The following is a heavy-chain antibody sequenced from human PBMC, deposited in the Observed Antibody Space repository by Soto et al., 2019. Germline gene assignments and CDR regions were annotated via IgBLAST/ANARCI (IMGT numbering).Heavy chain of an antibody. CDR2: IYHRGST. V-gene: IGHV4-30-2*01. Sequence: PSETLSLTCAVSGGSISSGGYSWSWIRQPPGKGLEWIGYIYHRGSTYYNPSLKSRVTISVDRSKNQFSLKLSSVTAADTAVYYCAREGYCSGGSCYRWWFDPWGQGTLVTVSS. D-gene: IGHD2-15*01. J-gene: IGHJ5*02. CDR3: AREGYCSGGSCYRWWFDP. CDR1: GGSISSGGYS.